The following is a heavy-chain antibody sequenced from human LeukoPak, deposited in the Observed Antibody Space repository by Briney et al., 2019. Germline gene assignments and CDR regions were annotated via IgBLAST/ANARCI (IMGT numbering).Heavy chain of an antibody. Sequence: PSETLSLTCTVSGGSISSYYWSWIRQPPGKGLEWVGYIYYSGSTNYNPSLKSRVTISVDTSKNQFSLKLSSVTAADTAVYYCARLPRYCSGGSCSEAFDYWGQGTLVTVSS. V-gene: IGHV4-59*12. J-gene: IGHJ4*02. CDR2: IYYSGST. D-gene: IGHD2-15*01. CDR3: ARLPRYCSGGSCSEAFDY. CDR1: GGSISSYY.